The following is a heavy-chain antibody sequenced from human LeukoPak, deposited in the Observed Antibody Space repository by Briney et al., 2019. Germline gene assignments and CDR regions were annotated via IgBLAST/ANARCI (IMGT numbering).Heavy chain of an antibody. CDR3: ARASRDAFDI. CDR2: IHYLGST. V-gene: IGHV4-59*01. Sequence: PSETLSPTCTVSYGSISSYYWSWIRQPPGKELEWIGNIHYLGSTNYNPSLKSRVTISVDTSRNQFSLKLSSVTAADTALYYCARASRDAFDIWGQGTMVTVSS. J-gene: IGHJ3*02. CDR1: YGSISSYY.